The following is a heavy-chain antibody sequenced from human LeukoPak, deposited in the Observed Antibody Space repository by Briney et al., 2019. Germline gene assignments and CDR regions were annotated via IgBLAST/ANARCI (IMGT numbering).Heavy chain of an antibody. CDR3: ARGKVTTVVTKLKDYFDY. Sequence: NPPETLSLTCAVYGGSFSGYYWSWIRQPPGKGLEWIGEINHSGSTNYNPSLKSRVTISVDTSKNQFSLKLSSVTAADTAVYYCARGKVTTVVTKLKDYFDYWGQGTLVTVAS. V-gene: IGHV4-34*01. D-gene: IGHD4-23*01. J-gene: IGHJ4*02. CDR1: GGSFSGYY. CDR2: INHSGST.